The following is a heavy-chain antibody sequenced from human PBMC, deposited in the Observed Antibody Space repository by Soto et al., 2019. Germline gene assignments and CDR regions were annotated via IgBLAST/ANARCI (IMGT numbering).Heavy chain of an antibody. CDR1: GFTVSNNY. Sequence: EVQLVESGGGLVQPGGSLRLSCAASGFTVSNNYMTWVRQTPGKGLEWVAVIYNGESTYYADSVRGRFTISRDISKNTLYLQMISLQVEDTAIYYCATESPYGSGRGDYWGQGTLVTVSS. CDR2: IYNGEST. J-gene: IGHJ4*02. CDR3: ATESPYGSGRGDY. D-gene: IGHD3-10*01. V-gene: IGHV3-66*01.